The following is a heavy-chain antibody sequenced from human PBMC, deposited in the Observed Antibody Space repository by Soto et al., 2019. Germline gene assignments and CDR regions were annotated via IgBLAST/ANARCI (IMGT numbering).Heavy chain of an antibody. V-gene: IGHV4-39*01. D-gene: IGHD4-17*01. J-gene: IGHJ4*02. CDR2: IYYSGST. Sequence: QLQLQESGPGLVKPSETLSLTCTVSGGSISSSSYYWGWIRQPPGKGLEWIGSIYYSGSTYYNPSLKSRVTISVDTSKNQFSLKLSSVTAADTAVYYCARHWETTVTTGMGYWGQGTLVTVSS. CDR1: GGSISSSSYY. CDR3: ARHWETTVTTGMGY.